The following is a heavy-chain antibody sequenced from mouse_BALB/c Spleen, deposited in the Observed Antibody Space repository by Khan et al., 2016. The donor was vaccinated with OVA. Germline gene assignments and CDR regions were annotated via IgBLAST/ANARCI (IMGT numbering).Heavy chain of an antibody. D-gene: IGHD1-1*01. CDR2: ISSGCSYT. Sequence: EVELVESGGGLVKPGGSLKFSCAASGFTFSNYGMSWVRQTPEKRLEWVAPISSGCSYTYYPDSVKGRFTISRDNANNTPYLNMSSLRSEDTAMYYCARTPGYYGSNYFDYWGQGTTLTVSS. J-gene: IGHJ2*01. CDR3: ARTPGYYGSNYFDY. CDR1: GFTFSNYG. V-gene: IGHV5-9-3*01.